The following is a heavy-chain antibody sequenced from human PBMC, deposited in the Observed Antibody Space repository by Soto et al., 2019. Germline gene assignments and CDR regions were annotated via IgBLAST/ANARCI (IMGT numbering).Heavy chain of an antibody. CDR2: IWYDGSNT. CDR1: GFTFGSYA. Sequence: GGSLRLSCAASGFTFGSYAMHWVRQAPGKGLEWVGFIWYDGSNTFYAESVKGRFTISRDNSKNTVYLQINALRAEDTAVYYCARVNGHYYYVMDFWGQGTTVTVSS. D-gene: IGHD1-1*01. CDR3: ARVNGHYYYVMDF. V-gene: IGHV3-33*01. J-gene: IGHJ6*02.